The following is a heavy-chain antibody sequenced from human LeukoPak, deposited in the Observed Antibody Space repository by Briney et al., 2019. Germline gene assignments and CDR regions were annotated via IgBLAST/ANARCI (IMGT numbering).Heavy chain of an antibody. CDR2: IRYDGSNK. J-gene: IGHJ4*02. Sequence: GGSLRLSCAASGFTFSSCGMHWVRQAPGKGLEWVAFIRYDGSNKYYADSVKGRFTISRDNSKNTLYLRMNSLRAEDTAVYYCAKLTTVTTRTGDYWGQGTLVTVSS. CDR1: GFTFSSCG. V-gene: IGHV3-30*02. D-gene: IGHD4-11*01. CDR3: AKLTTVTTRTGDY.